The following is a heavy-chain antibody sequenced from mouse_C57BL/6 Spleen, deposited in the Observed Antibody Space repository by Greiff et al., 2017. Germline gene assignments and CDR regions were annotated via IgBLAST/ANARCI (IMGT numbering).Heavy chain of an antibody. V-gene: IGHV1-61*01. CDR3: ARERDGDYFDY. Sequence: VQLQQPGAELVRPGSSVKLSCKASGYTFTSYWMDWVKQRPGQGLEWIGNIYPSDSETHYNQKFKDKATLTVDKSSSTAYMQLSSLTSEDSAVYYCARERDGDYFDYWGQGTTLTVSS. CDR2: IYPSDSET. J-gene: IGHJ2*01. CDR1: GYTFTSYW. D-gene: IGHD3-3*01.